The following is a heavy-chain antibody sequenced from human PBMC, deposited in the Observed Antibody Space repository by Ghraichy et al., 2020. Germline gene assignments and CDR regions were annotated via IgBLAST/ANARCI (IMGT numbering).Heavy chain of an antibody. CDR1: GFTLSLYW. J-gene: IGHJ4*02. Sequence: GGSLRLSCAASGFTLSLYWMTWVRQAPGKGLEWVANIKQDGSEKYYVESVEGRFTISKDNANNSLHLQMNSLRADDTAVYYCARVGQWLFLEYWGQGTPVTVSS. V-gene: IGHV3-7*03. CDR3: ARVGQWLFLEY. CDR2: IKQDGSEK. D-gene: IGHD6-19*01.